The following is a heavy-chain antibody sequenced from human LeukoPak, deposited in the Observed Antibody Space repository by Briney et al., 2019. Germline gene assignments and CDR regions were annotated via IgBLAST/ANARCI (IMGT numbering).Heavy chain of an antibody. V-gene: IGHV1-18*01. CDR3: ARTDSSSGNCYDY. J-gene: IGHJ4*02. CDR1: GYTFNNYG. Sequence: ASVKVSCKASGYTFNNYGISWARQAPGQGLEWVGWINPYNGNTKYAQKLQGRLSLTTDTSTTTAYMELGSLNSDDTAVYYCARTDSSSGNCYDYWGQGILVTVSS. D-gene: IGHD3-10*01. CDR2: INPYNGNT.